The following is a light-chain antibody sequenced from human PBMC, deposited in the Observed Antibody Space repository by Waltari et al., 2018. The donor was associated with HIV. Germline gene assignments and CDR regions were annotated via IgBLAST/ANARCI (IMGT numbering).Light chain of an antibody. J-gene: IGLJ2*01. V-gene: IGLV2-23*01. CDR3: WSYAGSSTSV. CDR2: EGS. CDR1: SSDVGRYNL. Sequence: QSALTQPASLSGSPGKSIPLSCTRTSSDVGRYNLVSWYQQHPGKAPKLMIYEGSKRPSGVSNRFSGSKSGNTASLTISGLQAEDEADYYCWSYAGSSTSVFGGGTKLTVL.